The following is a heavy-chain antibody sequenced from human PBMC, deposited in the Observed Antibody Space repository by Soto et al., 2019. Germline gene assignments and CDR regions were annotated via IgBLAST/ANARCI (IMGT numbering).Heavy chain of an antibody. CDR1: GFIFENFG. V-gene: IGHV3-23*01. J-gene: IGHJ5*02. CDR3: AKNQGVELVPLATVDWFDP. CDR2: ISGSGFKK. Sequence: LRLSCAASGFIFENFGMSWVRQAPGKGLEWISSISGSGFKKYYADSVKGRFAISRDNSKSTVYLELNNLSAEDTAVYHCAKNQGVELVPLATVDWFDPWGQGSVVTVSS. D-gene: IGHD1-26*01.